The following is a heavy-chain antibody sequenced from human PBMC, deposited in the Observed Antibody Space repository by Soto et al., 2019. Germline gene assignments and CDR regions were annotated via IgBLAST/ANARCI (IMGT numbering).Heavy chain of an antibody. Sequence: QVQLLQAGAEVQKPGSSVRVSCKTSGVTFNSYSLHWVRQAPGQGLEWMGGFMPMFGTANYAPKFQGRVTFTADESTSTADRGPSNLRSEDTALYYCSSGRDSFGGSGYSRVDYWGQGTQVTVSS. CDR2: FMPMFGTA. CDR3: SSGRDSFGGSGYSRVDY. D-gene: IGHD3-22*01. CDR1: GVTFNSYS. J-gene: IGHJ4*02. V-gene: IGHV1-69*01.